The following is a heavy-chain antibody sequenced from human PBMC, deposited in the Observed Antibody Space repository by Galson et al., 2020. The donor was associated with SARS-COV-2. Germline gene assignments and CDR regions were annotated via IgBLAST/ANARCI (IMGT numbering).Heavy chain of an antibody. CDR2: ISTSSSYR. J-gene: IGHJ6*02. CDR3: ARDEGISGYNYGRLYYGMDV. CDR1: GFPFSSYS. D-gene: IGHD5-18*01. Sequence: NSGGSLRLSCAASGFPFSSYSMHWVRQAPGKGLEWVSSISTSSSYRYYADSVKGRFTISRDNVKKSLYLHLNSLRAEDTAVYYCARDEGISGYNYGRLYYGMDVWGQGTTVTVSS. V-gene: IGHV3-21*01.